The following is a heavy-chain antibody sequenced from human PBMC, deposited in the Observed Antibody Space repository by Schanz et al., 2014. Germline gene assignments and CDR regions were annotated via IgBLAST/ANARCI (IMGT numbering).Heavy chain of an antibody. V-gene: IGHV3-66*02. CDR2: IGTSGGT. Sequence: EVQLLESGGGLVQPGGSLRLSCAASEFTFSTDAMSWVRQAPGKGLEWVSTIGTSGGTNYAESVKGRFTISRDNSRNTLFLQMSSLRVDDMAVYYCGRAGTGMAGWYFELWGRGTLVTVSS. J-gene: IGHJ2*01. CDR1: EFTFSTDA. CDR3: GRAGTGMAGWYFEL. D-gene: IGHD5-18*01.